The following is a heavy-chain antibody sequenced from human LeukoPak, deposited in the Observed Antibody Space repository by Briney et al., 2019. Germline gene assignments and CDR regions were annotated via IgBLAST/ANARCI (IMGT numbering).Heavy chain of an antibody. Sequence: GGSLRLSCAASGFRFSTYWMSWVRQAPGKGLEWVANIKEDGSEKNYVDSVKGRFTISRDNAKNSLYLQMNSLRAEDTAVYYCARAGIVGVSLDWGQGTLVSVSS. J-gene: IGHJ1*01. V-gene: IGHV3-7*01. CDR1: GFRFSTYW. D-gene: IGHD1-26*01. CDR2: IKEDGSEK. CDR3: ARAGIVGVSLD.